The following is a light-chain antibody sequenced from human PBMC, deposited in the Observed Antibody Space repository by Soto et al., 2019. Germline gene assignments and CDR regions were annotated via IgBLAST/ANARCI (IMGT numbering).Light chain of an antibody. Sequence: IVLTQSPATLSLSPVERATLSCRASQSVSSYLAWYQQKPGQAPRLLIYDASNRATGIPARFSGSGSGTDFTLTISSLEPEDFAVYYCQQRSNWPPITFGQGTRLEI. J-gene: IGKJ5*01. CDR3: QQRSNWPPIT. CDR2: DAS. CDR1: QSVSSY. V-gene: IGKV3-11*01.